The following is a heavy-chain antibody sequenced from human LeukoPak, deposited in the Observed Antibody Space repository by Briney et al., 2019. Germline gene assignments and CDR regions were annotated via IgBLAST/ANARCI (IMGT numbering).Heavy chain of an antibody. CDR3: ARGQLERRFDY. CDR1: GGSISTYY. CDR2: INHSGST. V-gene: IGHV4-34*01. J-gene: IGHJ4*02. D-gene: IGHD1-1*01. Sequence: SETLSLTCTVSGGSISTYYWNWIRQPPGKGLEWIGEINHSGSTNYNPSLKSRVTISVDTSKNQFSLKLRSVTAADTAVYYCARGQLERRFDYWGQGTLVTVSS.